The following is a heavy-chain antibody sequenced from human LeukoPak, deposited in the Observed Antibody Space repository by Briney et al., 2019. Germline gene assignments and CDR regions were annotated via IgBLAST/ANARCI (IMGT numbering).Heavy chain of an antibody. CDR1: GGSVSSGSYY. D-gene: IGHD3-10*01. J-gene: IGHJ5*02. V-gene: IGHV4-30-4*01. CDR3: ARGGTRYYGSGSYYKWENWFDP. CDR2: IYYSGST. Sequence: SETLSLTCTVSGGSVSSGSYYWSWIRQPPGKGLEWIGYIYYSGSTYYNPSLKSRVTISVDTSKNQFSLKLSSVTAADTAVYYCARGGTRYYGSGSYYKWENWFDPWGQGTLVTVSS.